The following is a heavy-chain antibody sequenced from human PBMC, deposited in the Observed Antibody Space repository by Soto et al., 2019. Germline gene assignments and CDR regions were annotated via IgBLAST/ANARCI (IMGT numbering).Heavy chain of an antibody. J-gene: IGHJ3*02. D-gene: IGHD3-22*01. Sequence: LSLTCTVSGGSISSGGYYWSWIRQHPGQGLEWIGYIYYSGSSYYNPSLKSRVTISVDTSKNQFSLKLSSVTAADTAVFYCARVGYYYDSSGYYRTSFPAIEIWGQGTMVTVSS. CDR2: IYYSGSS. CDR1: GGSISSGGYY. CDR3: ARVGYYYDSSGYYRTSFPAIEI. V-gene: IGHV4-31*03.